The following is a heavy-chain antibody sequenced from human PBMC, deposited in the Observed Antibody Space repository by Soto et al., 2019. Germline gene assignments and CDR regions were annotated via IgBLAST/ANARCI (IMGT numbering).Heavy chain of an antibody. CDR2: IYYSGST. J-gene: IGHJ4*02. CDR1: GGSISSYY. CDR3: ARATYYYDSSGYHGYYFDY. D-gene: IGHD3-22*01. V-gene: IGHV4-59*01. Sequence: PSETLSLTCTVSGGSISSYYWSWIRQPPGKGLEWIGYIYYSGSTNYNSSLKSRVTISVDTSKNQLSLKLSSVTAADTAVYYCARATYYYDSSGYHGYYFDYWGQGTLVTVSS.